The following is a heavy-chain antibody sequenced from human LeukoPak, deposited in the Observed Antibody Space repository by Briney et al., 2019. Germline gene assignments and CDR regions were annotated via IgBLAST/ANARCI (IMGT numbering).Heavy chain of an antibody. CDR3: ARDFHRRYYDSSGYNAFDI. Sequence: GGSLRLSCAASGFTFSEYYMSWIRQAPGKGLEWVSYISSSGNTIYYAGSVKGRFPISIDNAKNSLYLQMNSLRAEDTAVYYCARDFHRRYYDSSGYNAFDIWGQGTMVTVSS. V-gene: IGHV3-11*04. D-gene: IGHD3-22*01. CDR1: GFTFSEYY. J-gene: IGHJ3*02. CDR2: ISSSGNTI.